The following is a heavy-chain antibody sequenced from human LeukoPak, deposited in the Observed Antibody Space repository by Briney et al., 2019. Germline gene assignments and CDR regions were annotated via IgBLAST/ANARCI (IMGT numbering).Heavy chain of an antibody. CDR3: AKDLGRVRGVPYFDY. V-gene: IGHV3-30*18. J-gene: IGHJ4*02. D-gene: IGHD3-10*01. Sequence: PGGSLRLSCAASGFTFSSYGMHWVRQAPGKGLEWVAVISYDGSNKYYADSVKGRFTISRDNSKNTLYLQMNSLRAEDTAVYYCAKDLGRVRGVPYFDYWGQGTLVTVSS. CDR1: GFTFSSYG. CDR2: ISYDGSNK.